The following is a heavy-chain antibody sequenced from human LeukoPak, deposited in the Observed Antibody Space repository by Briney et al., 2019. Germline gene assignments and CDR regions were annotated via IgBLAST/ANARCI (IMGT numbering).Heavy chain of an antibody. CDR2: ISSSSSTI. J-gene: IGHJ4*02. CDR1: GFTFSSYS. CDR3: AREARGSYLDY. V-gene: IGHV3-48*01. D-gene: IGHD1-26*01. Sequence: GGSLRLSCAAFGFTFSSYSMNWVRQAPGKGLEWVSYISSSSSTIYYADSVKGRFTISRDNAKNSLYLQMNSLRAEDTAVYYCAREARGSYLDYWGQGTLVTVSS.